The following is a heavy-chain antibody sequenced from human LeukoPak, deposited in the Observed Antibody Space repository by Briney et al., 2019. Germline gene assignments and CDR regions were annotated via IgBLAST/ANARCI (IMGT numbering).Heavy chain of an antibody. Sequence: SETLSLTCTVSGGSISSYYWSWIRQPPRKGLEWIGYIYYSGSTNYNPSLKSRVTISVDTSKNQFSLKLSSVTAADTAVYYCARFSGGSYSHYYYYYGMDVWGQGTTVTVSS. CDR2: IYYSGST. D-gene: IGHD1-26*01. CDR1: GGSISSYY. J-gene: IGHJ6*02. V-gene: IGHV4-59*08. CDR3: ARFSGGSYSHYYYYYGMDV.